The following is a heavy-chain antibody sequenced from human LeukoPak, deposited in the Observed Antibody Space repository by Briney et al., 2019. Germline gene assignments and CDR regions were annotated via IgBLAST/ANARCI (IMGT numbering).Heavy chain of an antibody. J-gene: IGHJ3*02. D-gene: IGHD6-6*01. V-gene: IGHV4-59*12. Sequence: TSETLSLTCTVSGGSISSYYWSWIRQPPGKGLEWIGYIYYSGSTNYNPSLKSRVTMSVDTSKNQFSLKLSSVTAADTAVYYCARVTYSSSSISLDAFDIWGQGTMVTVSS. CDR3: ARVTYSSSSISLDAFDI. CDR2: IYYSGST. CDR1: GGSISSYY.